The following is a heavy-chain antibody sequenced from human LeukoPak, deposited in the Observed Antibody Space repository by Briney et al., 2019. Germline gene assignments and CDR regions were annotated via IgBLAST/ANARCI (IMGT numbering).Heavy chain of an antibody. CDR3: ARGHVVVTAIRKKPFDY. CDR1: GGSFSGYY. J-gene: IGHJ4*02. V-gene: IGHV4-34*01. D-gene: IGHD2-21*02. CDR2: INHSGST. Sequence: SETLSLTCAVYGGSFSGYYWSWILQPPGKGLEWIGEINHSGSTNYYPSLKSRVTISVDTSKNQFSLKLSSVTAADTAVYYCARGHVVVTAIRKKPFDYWGQGTLVTVSS.